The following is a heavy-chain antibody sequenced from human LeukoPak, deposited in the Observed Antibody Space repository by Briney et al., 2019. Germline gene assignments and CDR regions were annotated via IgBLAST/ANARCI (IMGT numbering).Heavy chain of an antibody. J-gene: IGHJ4*02. CDR3: ARGGITGTTNY. V-gene: IGHV1-8*01. CDR2: MNPDSGNT. Sequence: GASVKVSCKASGYTFTSYDINWVRQATGQGLEWMGWMNPDSGNTGYAQKFQGRVTMTRDTSISTAYMELSRLRSDDTAVYYCARGGITGTTNYWGQGTLVTVSS. D-gene: IGHD1-7*01. CDR1: GYTFTSYD.